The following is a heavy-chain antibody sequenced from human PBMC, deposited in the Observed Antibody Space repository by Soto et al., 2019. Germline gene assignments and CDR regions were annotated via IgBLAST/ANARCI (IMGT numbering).Heavy chain of an antibody. D-gene: IGHD6-19*01. CDR3: AKDSSEGSVAVAGFNFDY. CDR2: ISYDGSNK. J-gene: IGHJ4*02. V-gene: IGHV3-30*18. CDR1: GFTFSSYG. Sequence: GGSLRLSCAASGFTFSSYGMHWVRQAPGKGLEWVAVISYDGSNKYYADSVKGRFTISRDNSKNTLYLQMNSLRAEDTAVYYCAKDSSEGSVAVAGFNFDYWGQGTLVTVSS.